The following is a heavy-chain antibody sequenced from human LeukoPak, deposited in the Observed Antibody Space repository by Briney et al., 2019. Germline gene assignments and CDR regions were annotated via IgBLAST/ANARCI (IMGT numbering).Heavy chain of an antibody. CDR2: ISSSSSYI. V-gene: IGHV3-21*01. D-gene: IGHD3-22*01. J-gene: IGHJ4*02. Sequence: GGSLRLSCAASGFTFSSYSMNWVRQAPGKGLEWVSSISSSSSYIYYADSVKGRFTISRDNAENSLYLQMNSLRAEDTAVYYCARGIGQQLSDSDYWGQGTLVTVSS. CDR3: ARGIGQQLSDSDY. CDR1: GFTFSSYS.